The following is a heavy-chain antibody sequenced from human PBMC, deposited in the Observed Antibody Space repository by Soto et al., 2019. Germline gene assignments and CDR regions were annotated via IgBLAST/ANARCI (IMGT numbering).Heavy chain of an antibody. V-gene: IGHV4-31*03. Sequence: QVQLQESGPGLVKPSQTLFLTCTVSGGSISSGGYYWSWIRQHPGKGLEWIGYIYYSGSTYYNPSLKSRVTISVDTSKNQFSLKLSSVTAADTAVYYCASGDCSGGSCYVDYWGQGTLVTVSS. D-gene: IGHD2-15*01. CDR3: ASGDCSGGSCYVDY. J-gene: IGHJ4*02. CDR2: IYYSGST. CDR1: GGSISSGGYY.